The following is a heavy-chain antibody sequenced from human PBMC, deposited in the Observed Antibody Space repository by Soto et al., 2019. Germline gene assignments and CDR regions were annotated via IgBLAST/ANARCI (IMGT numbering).Heavy chain of an antibody. V-gene: IGHV3-48*01. CDR2: ISSSSSTI. CDR3: ARIPPGRSNYAYYYYMDV. Sequence: PGGSLRLSCAASGFTFSSYSMNWVRQAPGKGLEWVSYISSSSSTIYYADSVKGRFTISRDNAKNSLYLQMNSLRAEDTAVYYCARIPPGRSNYAYYYYMDVWGKGTTVTVSS. D-gene: IGHD4-4*01. J-gene: IGHJ6*03. CDR1: GFTFSSYS.